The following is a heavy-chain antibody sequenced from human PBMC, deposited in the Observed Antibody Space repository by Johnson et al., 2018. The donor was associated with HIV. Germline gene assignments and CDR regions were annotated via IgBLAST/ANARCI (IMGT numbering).Heavy chain of an antibody. J-gene: IGHJ3*01. CDR2: IWYDGSNK. D-gene: IGHD1-1*01. CDR1: GFTFSSYG. CDR3: ATPTGSDAFDV. Sequence: VQLVESGGGVVQPGRSLRLSCAASGFTFSSYGMHWVRQAPGKGLEWVAVIWYDGSNKYYADSVKGRFTISRDNSKSTLFLHMNTLRVEDTAVYYCATPTGSDAFDVWGQGTLVTVSS. V-gene: IGHV3-33*01.